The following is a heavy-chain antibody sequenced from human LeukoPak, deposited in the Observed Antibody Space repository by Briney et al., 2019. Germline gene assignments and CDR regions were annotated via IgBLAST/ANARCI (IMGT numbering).Heavy chain of an antibody. J-gene: IGHJ3*02. D-gene: IGHD3-10*01. CDR2: IYHSGST. CDR1: GYSISSGYY. CDR3: ARVGRFGDLNRVAFDI. Sequence: SETLSLTCAVSGYSISSGYYWGWVRQPPGKGLEWSGSIYHSGSTYYNPSLKSRVTISVDTSKNQFSLKLSSVTAADTAVYYCARVGRFGDLNRVAFDIWGQGTMVTVS. V-gene: IGHV4-38-2*01.